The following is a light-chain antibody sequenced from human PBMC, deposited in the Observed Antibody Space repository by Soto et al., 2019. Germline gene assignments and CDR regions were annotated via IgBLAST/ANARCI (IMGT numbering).Light chain of an antibody. J-gene: IGKJ2*01. CDR2: DAS. CDR1: QSISSW. V-gene: IGKV1-5*01. Sequence: DIQMTQSPSTLSATAGDRVTITCRASQSISSWLAWYQNKPGKDPKLLIYDASNLDSGVPSRFSGRGSGTEFNLTISSLQTDDFATYVCQQLYTYSPTFGQGTKVDIK. CDR3: QQLYTYSPT.